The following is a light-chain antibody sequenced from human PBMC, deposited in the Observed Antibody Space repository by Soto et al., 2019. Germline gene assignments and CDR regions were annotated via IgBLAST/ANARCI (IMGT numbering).Light chain of an antibody. V-gene: IGKV1-5*03. CDR1: ESSR. Sequence: DIQMTQSPFSLSASVGDRVTITCRASESSRLAWYQQKPGKATKLLISEASSVESGVPSRFSGSGSGTEFTRTISSLQPDDFATYYFQQYNYYRTFGQGTEVEMK. CDR3: QQYNYYRT. J-gene: IGKJ1*01. CDR2: EAS.